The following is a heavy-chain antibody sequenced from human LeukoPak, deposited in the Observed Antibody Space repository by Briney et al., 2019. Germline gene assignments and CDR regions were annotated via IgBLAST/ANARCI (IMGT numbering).Heavy chain of an antibody. V-gene: IGHV1-2*02. J-gene: IGHJ6*03. CDR1: GYTFTGYY. CDR2: INPNNCGT. Sequence: ASVKVSFKASGYTFTGYYIHWVRQAPGQGLEWMGWINPNNCGTNYAQKFQGRVTMTRATSISTAYMELSRVRSDDTAVYYCARILSKYYYYVDVWGKGTTVTVSS. CDR3: ARILSKYYYYVDV.